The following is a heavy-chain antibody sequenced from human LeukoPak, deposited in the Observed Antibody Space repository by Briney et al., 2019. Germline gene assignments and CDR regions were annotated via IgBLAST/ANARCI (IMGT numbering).Heavy chain of an antibody. J-gene: IGHJ4*02. D-gene: IGHD5-12*01. CDR2: ISGSGGST. Sequence: GGSLRLSCAASGFTFSSYGMSWVRQAPGKGLEWVSAISGSGGSTYYADSVKGRFTISRDNSKNTLYLQMNSLRAEDTAVYYCAKRGGLYSGYDGYYFDYWGQGTLITVSS. V-gene: IGHV3-23*01. CDR3: AKRGGLYSGYDGYYFDY. CDR1: GFTFSSYG.